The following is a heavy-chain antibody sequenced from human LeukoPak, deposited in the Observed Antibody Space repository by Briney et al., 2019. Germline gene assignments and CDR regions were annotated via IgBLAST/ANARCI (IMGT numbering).Heavy chain of an antibody. V-gene: IGHV1-8*01. D-gene: IGHD3-22*01. Sequence: ASVKVSCKASGYTFTSYDINWVRQATGQGLEWMGWMNPNSGNTGYAQKFQGRVTMTRNTSISTAYMELSSLRSEDTAVYYCASGSSLRGYSYGYGYYYDSSGYYFWGQGTLVTVSS. CDR1: GYTFTSYD. CDR3: ASGSSLRGYSYGYGYYYDSSGYYF. J-gene: IGHJ4*02. CDR2: MNPNSGNT.